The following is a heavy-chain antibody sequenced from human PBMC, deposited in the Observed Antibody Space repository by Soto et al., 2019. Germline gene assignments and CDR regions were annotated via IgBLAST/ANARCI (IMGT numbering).Heavy chain of an antibody. Sequence: EVQLVESGGGLVKPGGSLRLSCEDSGFTFSRYTMNWVRRAPGKGLEWVSSISSRSTNTHYADSVRGRFTISRVNAKRSLYLQMNSLRAEDTAVYYCARGPLYYFDYWGQGTLVTVSS. J-gene: IGHJ4*02. CDR2: ISSRSTNT. CDR1: GFTFSRYT. V-gene: IGHV3-21*02. CDR3: ARGPLYYFDY.